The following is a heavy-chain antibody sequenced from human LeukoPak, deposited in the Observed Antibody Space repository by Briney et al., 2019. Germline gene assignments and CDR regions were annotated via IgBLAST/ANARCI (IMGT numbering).Heavy chain of an antibody. V-gene: IGHV4-34*01. D-gene: IGHD6-6*01. CDR2: INHSGST. J-gene: IGHJ6*03. CDR3: ARTSSSYMDV. CDR1: GGSFSGYY. Sequence: ASKTLSLTCAVYGGSFSGYYWSWIRQPPGKGLEWIGEINHSGSTNYNPSLKSRVTISVDTSKNQFSLKLSSVTAADTAVYYCARTSSSYMDVWGKGTTVTVSS.